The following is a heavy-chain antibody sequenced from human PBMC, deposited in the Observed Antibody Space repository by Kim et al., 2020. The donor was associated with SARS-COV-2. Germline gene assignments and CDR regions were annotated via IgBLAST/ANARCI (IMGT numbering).Heavy chain of an antibody. V-gene: IGHV4-34*01. D-gene: IGHD3-10*01. CDR1: GGSFSGYY. J-gene: IGHJ5*02. CDR2: INHSGST. Sequence: SETLSLTCAVYGGSFSGYYWSWIRQPPGKGLEWIGEINHSGSTNYNPSLKSRVTISVDTSKNQFSLKLSSVTAADTAVYYCARGLRSYYGSGSYPWRGNWFDPWGQGTWSPSPQ. CDR3: ARGLRSYYGSGSYPWRGNWFDP.